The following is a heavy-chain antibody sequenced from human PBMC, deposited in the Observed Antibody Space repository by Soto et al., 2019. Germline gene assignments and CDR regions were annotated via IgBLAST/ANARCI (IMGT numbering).Heavy chain of an antibody. CDR3: ARMDCGGNPRLAYFFGMDV. D-gene: IGHD2-15*01. V-gene: IGHV3-74*01. Sequence: GSLRLSCAASGFTFSNYWMNWVRQAPGKGLVWVSRINSDGRSTSYADSEKGRFTISRDNAKNTLCLQMNNLRVEDTAVYFCARMDCGGNPRLAYFFGMDVWGHGTTVTVSS. CDR1: GFTFSNYW. J-gene: IGHJ6*02. CDR2: INSDGRST.